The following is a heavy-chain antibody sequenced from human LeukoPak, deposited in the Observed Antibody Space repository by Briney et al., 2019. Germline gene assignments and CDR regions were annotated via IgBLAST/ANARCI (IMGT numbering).Heavy chain of an antibody. D-gene: IGHD6-6*01. CDR3: VKGPIAARYFDY. J-gene: IGHJ4*02. Sequence: GGSLRLSCSASGFTFSSYAMHWVRQAPGKGLEYVSVISSNGGSTYYADPVKGRFTISRDNSKNTLYLQMSSLRAEDTAVYYCVKGPIAARYFDYWGQGTLVTVSS. CDR2: ISSNGGST. CDR1: GFTFSSYA. V-gene: IGHV3-64D*09.